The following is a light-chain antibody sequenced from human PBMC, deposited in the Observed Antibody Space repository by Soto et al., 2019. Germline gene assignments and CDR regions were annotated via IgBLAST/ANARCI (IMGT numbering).Light chain of an antibody. CDR3: QQSYSTLET. J-gene: IGKJ1*01. V-gene: IGKV1-39*01. CDR1: QSISSY. CDR2: AAS. Sequence: DIQMTQSPPSLSASVGDRVTITCRASQSISSYVNWYQHKLGKAPKLLIYAASILQGGVPSRFSGSGSGTDLTITISNLQPEDYETYYCQQSYSTLETFGRGTKVDIK.